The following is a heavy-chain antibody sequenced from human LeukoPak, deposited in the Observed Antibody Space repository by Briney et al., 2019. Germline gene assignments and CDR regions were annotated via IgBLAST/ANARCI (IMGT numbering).Heavy chain of an antibody. J-gene: IGHJ3*02. D-gene: IGHD2-21*02. CDR3: GGDRSGAFDI. Sequence: PGGSLRLSCAASGFTFSVYAMHWVSQAPGKGLEWVAVISYDGSNEYYVDYVKGRFTISRDNSKNTLYLQMNSLRAEDTAVYYCGGDRSGAFDIWGQGTMVTVSS. V-gene: IGHV3-30*04. CDR2: ISYDGSNE. CDR1: GFTFSVYA.